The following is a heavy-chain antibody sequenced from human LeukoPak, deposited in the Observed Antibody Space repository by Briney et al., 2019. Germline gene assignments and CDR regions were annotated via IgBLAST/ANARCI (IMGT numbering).Heavy chain of an antibody. CDR2: ISWNSGSI. D-gene: IGHD2-15*01. J-gene: IGHJ3*02. CDR3: AKEYCSGGSCGAFDI. CDR1: GFTFDDYA. V-gene: IGHV3-9*03. Sequence: GRSLRLSCAASGFTFDDYAMHWVRQAPGKGLEWVSGISWNSGSIGYADSVKGRFTISRDNAKNSLYLQMNSLRAEDMALYYCAKEYCSGGSCGAFDIWGQGTMVTASS.